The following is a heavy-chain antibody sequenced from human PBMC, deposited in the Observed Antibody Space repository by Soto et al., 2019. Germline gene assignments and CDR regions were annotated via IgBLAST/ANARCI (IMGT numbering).Heavy chain of an antibody. D-gene: IGHD1-20*01. Sequence: ASVKVSCKASGYTFTGYYMHWVRQAPGQGLEWMGWINPNSGGTNYAQKFQGWVTMTRETSISTAYIELSRLRTDETAVYYCAINQGRITGTTSTSGHRILDYWGQGTLVTVSS. V-gene: IGHV1-2*04. CDR1: GYTFTGYY. J-gene: IGHJ4*02. CDR2: INPNSGGT. CDR3: AINQGRITGTTSTSGHRILDY.